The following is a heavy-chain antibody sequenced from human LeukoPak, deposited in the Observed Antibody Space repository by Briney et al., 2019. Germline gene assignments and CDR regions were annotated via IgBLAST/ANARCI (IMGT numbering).Heavy chain of an antibody. CDR3: AKTLWGLTLLSSDH. J-gene: IGHJ4*02. CDR1: RFTFSSYE. D-gene: IGHD3-16*01. Sequence: GGSLRLSCAASRFTFSSYEMNWVRQAPGKGLEWISVVSDSGASTYYADSVKGRFTIYRDNSKNTLYLQMNSLRADDTAVYFCAKTLWGLTLLSSDHWGQGTLVTVSS. CDR2: VSDSGAST. V-gene: IGHV3-23*01.